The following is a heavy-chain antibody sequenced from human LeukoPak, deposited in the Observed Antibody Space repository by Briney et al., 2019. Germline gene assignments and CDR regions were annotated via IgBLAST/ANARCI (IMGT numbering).Heavy chain of an antibody. CDR2: IRYDGSNK. V-gene: IGHV3-30*02. CDR1: GFTFSSYG. J-gene: IGHJ4*02. CDR3: AKALTFGGVIVIQGLDY. D-gene: IGHD3-16*02. Sequence: GGSLRLSCAASGFTFSSYGMHWVRQAPGKGLEWVAFIRYDGSNKYYADSVKGRFTISRDNSKNTLYLQMNSLRAEDTAVYYCAKALTFGGVIVIQGLDYWGQGTLVTVSS.